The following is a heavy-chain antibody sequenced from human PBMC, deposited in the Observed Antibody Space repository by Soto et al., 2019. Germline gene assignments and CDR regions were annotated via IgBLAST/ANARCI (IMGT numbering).Heavy chain of an antibody. Sequence: TATLSLTCPESGVSISSSRYYLGWIRPPPGKGLEWIGSIYYSGSTYYNPSLKSRVTISVDTSKNQFSLKLSSVTAADTAVYYCARDSRRGIWYYYRMDVWGQATTVT. V-gene: IGHV4-39*02. CDR1: GVSISSSRYY. CDR2: IYYSGST. J-gene: IGHJ6*02. D-gene: IGHD3-16*01. CDR3: ARDSRRGIWYYYRMDV.